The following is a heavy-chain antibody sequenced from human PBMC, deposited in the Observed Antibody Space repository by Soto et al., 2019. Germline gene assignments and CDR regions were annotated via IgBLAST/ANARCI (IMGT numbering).Heavy chain of an antibody. CDR3: ARALYYDILTGYYVYPYYYYMDV. J-gene: IGHJ6*03. CDR1: GGSFSGYY. CDR2: INHSGST. V-gene: IGHV4-34*01. D-gene: IGHD3-9*01. Sequence: SETLSLTCAVYGGSFSGYYWSWIRQPPGKGLEWIGEINHSGSTNYNPSLKSRVTISVDTSKNQFSLKLSSVTAADTAVYYCARALYYDILTGYYVYPYYYYMDVWGKGTTVTVSS.